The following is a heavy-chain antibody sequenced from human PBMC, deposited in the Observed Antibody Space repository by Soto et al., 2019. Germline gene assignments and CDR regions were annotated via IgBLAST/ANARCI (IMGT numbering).Heavy chain of an antibody. Sequence: QLQLQESGPGLVKPSETLSLTCTVSGGSISSSSYYWGWIRQPPGKGLEWIGSSYYSGSTYYNPSLKCLVTIPVETSKTQFSLKLSSVTAAATAVYYCARLDYWGQGTLVTVSS. CDR2: SYYSGST. V-gene: IGHV4-39*01. J-gene: IGHJ4*02. CDR1: GGSISSSSYY. CDR3: ARLDY.